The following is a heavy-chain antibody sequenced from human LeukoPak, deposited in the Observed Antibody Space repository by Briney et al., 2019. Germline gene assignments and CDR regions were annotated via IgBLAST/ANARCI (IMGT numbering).Heavy chain of an antibody. J-gene: IGHJ4*02. CDR3: AKGLNSGWYGQSFDL. V-gene: IGHV3-30*18. CDR1: GSAFSAYG. CDR2: LSYDGTNG. D-gene: IGHD6-19*01. Sequence: GSLRLSCAASGSAFSAYGMHWVRQAPGKGLEWVAVLSYDGTNGYYAGSVKGRLTISRDNSKNTLDLQMNSLRAEDTAVYYCAKGLNSGWYGQSFDLWGQGTLVTVSP.